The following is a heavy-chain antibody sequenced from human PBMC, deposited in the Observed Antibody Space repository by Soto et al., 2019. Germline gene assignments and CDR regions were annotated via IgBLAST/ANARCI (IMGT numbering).Heavy chain of an antibody. V-gene: IGHV3-33*01. CDR2: IWYDGSNK. Sequence: PGGSLSLSCAASGFTFSSYGMHWVRQAPGKGLEWVAVIWYDGSNKYYADSVKGRFTISRDNSKNTLYLQMNSLRAEDTAVYYCARDYYYGSGSLYYYGRDVWGQGTTVTVSS. J-gene: IGHJ6*02. CDR1: GFTFSSYG. CDR3: ARDYYYGSGSLYYYGRDV. D-gene: IGHD3-10*01.